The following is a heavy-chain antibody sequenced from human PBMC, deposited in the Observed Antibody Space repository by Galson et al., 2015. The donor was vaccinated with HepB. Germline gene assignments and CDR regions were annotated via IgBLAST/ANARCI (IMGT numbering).Heavy chain of an antibody. CDR1: GFTFKNYW. Sequence: SLRLSCAASGFTFKNYWMTWVRQAPGKGLEWVANIKYDGSQKYYVDSVKGRFTISRDNTDNSLYLQMTSLRTEDTAVYYCATWGATVDYWGQGTLVTVSS. CDR2: IKYDGSQK. V-gene: IGHV3-7*01. CDR3: ATWGATVDY. J-gene: IGHJ4*02. D-gene: IGHD1-1*01.